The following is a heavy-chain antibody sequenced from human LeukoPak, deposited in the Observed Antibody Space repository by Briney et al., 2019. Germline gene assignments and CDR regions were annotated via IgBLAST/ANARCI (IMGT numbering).Heavy chain of an antibody. CDR2: IYYSGST. J-gene: IGHJ5*02. CDR3: ASHTRSYDILTGYYSYWFDP. Sequence: PSETLSLTCTVSGGSISSSSYYWGWIRQPPGKGLEWIGSIYYSGSTYYNPSLKSRVTISVDTSKNQFSLKLSSVTAADTAVYYCASHTRSYDILTGYYSYWFDPWGQGTLVTVSS. D-gene: IGHD3-9*01. CDR1: GGSISSSSYY. V-gene: IGHV4-39*01.